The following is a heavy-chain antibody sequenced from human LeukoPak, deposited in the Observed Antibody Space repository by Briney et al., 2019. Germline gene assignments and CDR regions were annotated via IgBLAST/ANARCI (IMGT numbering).Heavy chain of an antibody. CDR2: IYHSGST. V-gene: IGHV4-38-2*01. Sequence: SETLSLTCAVSGYSISSGYYWGWIRQPPGKGLEWFGSIYHSGSTYYNPSLKSRVTISVDTSKNQFSLKLSSVTAADTAVYYCARVSDSSGYHPGDWGQGTLVTVSS. D-gene: IGHD3-22*01. J-gene: IGHJ4*02. CDR1: GYSISSGYY. CDR3: ARVSDSSGYHPGD.